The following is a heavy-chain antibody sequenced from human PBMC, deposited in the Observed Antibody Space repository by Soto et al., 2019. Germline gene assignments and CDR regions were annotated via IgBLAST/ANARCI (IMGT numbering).Heavy chain of an antibody. D-gene: IGHD5-18*01. J-gene: IGHJ4*02. V-gene: IGHV1-18*01. CDR3: ARDVGYGLIDY. CDR2: INAYNGNT. Sequence: QVQLVQSGAEVKKPGASVKVSCKASGYTFTSYGISWVRQAPGQGLEWMGWINAYNGNTNYAQKLHGRVIMTTDTSTSTASMELRSLRSDDTAVYYCARDVGYGLIDYWGQGPLVTVSS. CDR1: GYTFTSYG.